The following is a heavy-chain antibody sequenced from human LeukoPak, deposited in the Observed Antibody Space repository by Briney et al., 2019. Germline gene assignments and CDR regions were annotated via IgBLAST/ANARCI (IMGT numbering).Heavy chain of an antibody. V-gene: IGHV3-30*03. CDR3: ASRIVGTPDYFDY. CDR2: ISYDGSNK. D-gene: IGHD1-26*01. Sequence: GGSLRLSCAASGFTFSSYGMHWVRQAPGKGLEWVAVISYDGSNKYYADSVKGRFTISRDNSKNTLYLQMNSLRAEDTAVYYCASRIVGTPDYFDYWGQGTLVTVSS. CDR1: GFTFSSYG. J-gene: IGHJ4*02.